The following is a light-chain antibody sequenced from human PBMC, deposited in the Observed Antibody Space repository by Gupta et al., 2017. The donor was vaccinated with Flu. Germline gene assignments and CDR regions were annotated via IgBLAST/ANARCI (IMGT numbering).Light chain of an antibody. CDR1: SSDVGGYNY. CDR2: DVS. CDR3: CSFAGNSWV. Sequence: QSALTQPRSVSGSPGQSVTISCTGTSSDVGGYNYVSWYQQHPDKAPNFMIYDVSKRPSGVPDRFSGSKSGNTASLTISGLQAEDEADYYCCSFAGNSWVFGGGTKLTVL. J-gene: IGLJ3*02. V-gene: IGLV2-11*01.